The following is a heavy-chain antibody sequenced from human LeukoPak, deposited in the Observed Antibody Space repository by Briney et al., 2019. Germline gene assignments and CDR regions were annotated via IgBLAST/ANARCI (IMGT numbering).Heavy chain of an antibody. V-gene: IGHV4-61*02. J-gene: IGHJ5*02. CDR2: SYTSGST. Sequence: PSETLSHTCTVSGGSISSGSYYWSWIRQPAGQGLEWIGRSYTSGSTNYNPSLKSRVTISVDTSQNQFSLKLTSVTAADTAVCYCARVTIFGVVFDPWGQGTLVTVSS. D-gene: IGHD3-3*01. CDR3: ARVTIFGVVFDP. CDR1: GGSISSGSYY.